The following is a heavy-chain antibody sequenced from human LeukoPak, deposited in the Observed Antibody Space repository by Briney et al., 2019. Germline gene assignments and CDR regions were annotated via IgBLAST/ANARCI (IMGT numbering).Heavy chain of an antibody. CDR1: EGTFSSYA. Sequence: GASVKVSCKASEGTFSSYAISRVRQAPGQGLEWMGGIIPIFGTANYAQKFQGRVTITADESTSTAYMELSSLRSEDTAVYYCARGLHYSSSWYPGGPFDYWGQGTLVTVSS. CDR2: IIPIFGTA. CDR3: ARGLHYSSSWYPGGPFDY. J-gene: IGHJ4*02. D-gene: IGHD6-13*01. V-gene: IGHV1-69*13.